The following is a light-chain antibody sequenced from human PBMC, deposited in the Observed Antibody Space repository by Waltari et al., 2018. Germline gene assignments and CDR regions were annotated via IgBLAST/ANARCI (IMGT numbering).Light chain of an antibody. Sequence: QSALTQPASVSGSPGPSTTIPCTGTSSDVGCYNLVSWYQQHPGKAPKLMIYEGSKRPSGVSNRFSGSKSGNTASLTISGLQAEDEADYYCCSYAGSYVVFGGGTKLTVL. V-gene: IGLV2-23*01. CDR1: SSDVGCYNL. J-gene: IGLJ2*01. CDR3: CSYAGSYVV. CDR2: EGS.